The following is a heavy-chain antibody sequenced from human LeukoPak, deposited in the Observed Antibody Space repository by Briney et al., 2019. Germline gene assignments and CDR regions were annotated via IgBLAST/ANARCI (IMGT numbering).Heavy chain of an antibody. CDR1: GGTFSSYA. CDR3: AREGYCSGGSCFDY. D-gene: IGHD2-15*01. Sequence: SVKVSCKASGGTFSSYAISWVRQAPGQGLEWMGGMIPIFGTANYAQKFQGRVTITADKSTSTAYMELSSLRSEDTAVYYCAREGYCSGGSCFDYWDQGTLVTVSS. V-gene: IGHV1-69*06. CDR2: MIPIFGTA. J-gene: IGHJ4*02.